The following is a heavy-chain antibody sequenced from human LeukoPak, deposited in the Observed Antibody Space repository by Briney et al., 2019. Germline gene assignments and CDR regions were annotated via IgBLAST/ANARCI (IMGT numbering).Heavy chain of an antibody. Sequence: PSQTLSLTCTVSGGSISSGDYYWSWIRQPPGKGLEWIGYIYYSGSTYYNPSLKSRVTISVDTSKNQFSLKLSSVTAADTAVYYCAREDCSSTSCYEGRNNWFDPWGQGTLVTVSS. V-gene: IGHV4-30-4*08. CDR2: IYYSGST. J-gene: IGHJ5*02. CDR1: GGSISSGDYY. CDR3: AREDCSSTSCYEGRNNWFDP. D-gene: IGHD2-2*01.